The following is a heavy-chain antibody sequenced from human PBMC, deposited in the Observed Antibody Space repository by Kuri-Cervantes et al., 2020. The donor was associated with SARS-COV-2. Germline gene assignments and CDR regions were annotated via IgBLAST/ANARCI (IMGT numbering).Heavy chain of an antibody. CDR3: AREHLQGSDY. CDR2: IKQDGSEK. V-gene: IGHV3-7*01. CDR1: GFTFSSYW. J-gene: IGHJ4*02. Sequence: GESLKISCAASGFTFSSYWMSWVRQAPGKGLEWVANIKQDGSEKYYVDSVKGRFTISRDNAKSSLYLQMNSLRAEDTAVYYCAREHLQGSDYWGQGTLVTVSS. D-gene: IGHD3-10*01.